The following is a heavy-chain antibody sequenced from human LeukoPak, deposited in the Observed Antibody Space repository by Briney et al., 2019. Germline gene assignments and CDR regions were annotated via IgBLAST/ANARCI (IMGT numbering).Heavy chain of an antibody. Sequence: ASVKVSCKASGYTFSSYGISWVRQAPGQGLEWMGWISVNNGNTNYAQKFQGRVTMTTDTSTSTAYMELRSLRSDDTAVYYCARLDTTVDYYYHYMDVWGKGTTVTVSS. V-gene: IGHV1-18*01. CDR3: ARLDTTVDYYYHYMDV. CDR2: ISVNNGNT. D-gene: IGHD5-18*01. J-gene: IGHJ6*03. CDR1: GYTFSSYG.